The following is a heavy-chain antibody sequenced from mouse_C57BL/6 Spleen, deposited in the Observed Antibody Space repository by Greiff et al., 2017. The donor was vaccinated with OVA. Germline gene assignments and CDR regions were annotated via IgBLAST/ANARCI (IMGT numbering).Heavy chain of an antibody. CDR1: GFNFKDDC. CDR2: IDPGNGDT. V-gene: IGHV14-4*01. Sequence: VQLKESGAELVRPGASVKLSCTASGFNFKDDCMHWVKQRPGQGLEWIGWIDPGNGDTEYASKFQGKATITADTSSNTAYMQLSSLTSEDTAVYYCATGWFRQVAVDYWGQGTTLTVSS. D-gene: IGHD2-2*01. CDR3: ATGWFRQVAVDY. J-gene: IGHJ2*01.